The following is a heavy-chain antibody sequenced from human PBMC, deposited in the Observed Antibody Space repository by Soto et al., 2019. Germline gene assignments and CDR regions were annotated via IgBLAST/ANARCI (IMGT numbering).Heavy chain of an antibody. CDR3: AREFTTAMAVFDY. J-gene: IGHJ4*02. CDR2: INPSGGST. Sequence: ASVQVSCKASGYTFTSYYMHWVRQAPGQGLEWMGIINPSGGSTSYAQKFQGRVTMTRDTSTSTVYMELSSLRSEDTAVYCCAREFTTAMAVFDYWGQGTLVTVSS. V-gene: IGHV1-46*01. D-gene: IGHD5-18*01. CDR1: GYTFTSYY.